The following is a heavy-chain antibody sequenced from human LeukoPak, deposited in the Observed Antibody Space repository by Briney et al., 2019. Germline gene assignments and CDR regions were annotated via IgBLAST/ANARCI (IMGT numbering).Heavy chain of an antibody. J-gene: IGHJ4*02. CDR3: ASGEFAYYDSIIF. CDR2: INSDGSST. CDR1: GFTFSSYW. D-gene: IGHD3-22*01. V-gene: IGHV3-74*01. Sequence: GGSLRLSCEASGFTFSSYWMHWVRQAPGKGLVWVSRINSDGSSTSYADSVKGRFTISRDNAKKTLYLQMNSLRAEDTAVYYCASGEFAYYDSIIFGGQGTLVTVSS.